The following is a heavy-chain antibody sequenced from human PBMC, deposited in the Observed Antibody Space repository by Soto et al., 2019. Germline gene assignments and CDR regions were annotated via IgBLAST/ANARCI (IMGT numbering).Heavy chain of an antibody. Sequence: QVQLVQSGAEVKKPGSSVKVSCKASGGTFSSYAISWVRQAPGQGLEWMGGIIPIFGTANGEQKFQGRVTITAHEYTSTAYMELSSLRSEDTAVYYCARPPSHAYYYGMDVWGQGTTVTVSS. CDR3: ARPPSHAYYYGMDV. CDR1: GGTFSSYA. CDR2: IIPIFGTA. J-gene: IGHJ6*02. V-gene: IGHV1-69*12.